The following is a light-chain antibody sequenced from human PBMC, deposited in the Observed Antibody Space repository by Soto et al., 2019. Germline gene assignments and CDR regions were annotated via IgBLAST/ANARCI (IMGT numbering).Light chain of an antibody. CDR3: SSYTSTNTQV. J-gene: IGLJ1*01. V-gene: IGLV2-14*01. CDR1: SSDVGAYKY. Sequence: QSVLTQPASVSGSPGQSITISCTGTSSDVGAYKYVSWYQQHPGKAPKLMIYEVINRPSGVSNRFSGSKSGNTASVTISGLQAEDEADYYCSSYTSTNTQVFGTGTKVTVL. CDR2: EVI.